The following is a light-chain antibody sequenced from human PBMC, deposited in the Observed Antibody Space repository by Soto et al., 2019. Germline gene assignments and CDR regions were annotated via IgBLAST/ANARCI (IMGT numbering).Light chain of an antibody. CDR2: SAS. CDR1: QTISNY. Sequence: DIRMTQSPASLSASVGDRVTITCRASQTISNYLNWYQQKPGAAPKLLIYSASTLQSGVPSRFSGSGFGTDYTLTIRSLQPEAFAVYYCQQTFRTPHTFGQGTKVDIK. V-gene: IGKV1-39*01. CDR3: QQTFRTPHT. J-gene: IGKJ2*01.